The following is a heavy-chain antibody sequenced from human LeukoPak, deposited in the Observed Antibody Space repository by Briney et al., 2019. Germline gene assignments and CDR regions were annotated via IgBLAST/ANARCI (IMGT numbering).Heavy chain of an antibody. CDR1: GGSFSGYY. Sequence: SETLSLTCAVYGGSFSGYYWSWIRQPPGKGLEWIGEINHSGSTNYNPSLKSRVTISVDTSKNQFSLKLSSVTAADTAVYYCARGRFTVSPFLYSSGYYPSFDYWGQGTLVTVSS. CDR3: ARGRFTVSPFLYSSGYYPSFDY. CDR2: INHSGST. D-gene: IGHD3-22*01. V-gene: IGHV4-34*01. J-gene: IGHJ4*02.